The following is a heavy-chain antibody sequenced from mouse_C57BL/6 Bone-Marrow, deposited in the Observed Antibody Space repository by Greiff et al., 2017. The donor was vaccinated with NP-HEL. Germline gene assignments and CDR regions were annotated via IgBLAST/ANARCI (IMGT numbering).Heavy chain of an antibody. Sequence: QVQLKESGAELVRPGTSVKMSCKASGYTFTNYWIGWAKQRPGHGLEWIGDIYPGGGYTNYNEKFKGKATLTADKSSSTAYMQFSSLTSEDSAIYYCARSVTTVHFDYWGQGTTLTVSS. J-gene: IGHJ2*01. CDR1: GYTFTNYW. CDR3: ARSVTTVHFDY. D-gene: IGHD1-1*01. CDR2: IYPGGGYT. V-gene: IGHV1-63*01.